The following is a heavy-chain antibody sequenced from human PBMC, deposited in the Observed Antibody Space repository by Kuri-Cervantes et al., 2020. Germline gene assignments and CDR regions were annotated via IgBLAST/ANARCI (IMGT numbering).Heavy chain of an antibody. J-gene: IGHJ4*02. CDR2: ISWNSGSI. CDR1: GFTFDDYA. Sequence: LSLTCAASGFTFDDYAMHWVRQAPGKGLEWVSGISWNSGSIGYADSVKGRFTISRDNAKNSLYLQMNSLRAEDTAVYYCARSTTVVQRGAGYWGQGTLVTVSS. D-gene: IGHD4-23*01. CDR3: ARSTTVVQRGAGY. V-gene: IGHV3-9*01.